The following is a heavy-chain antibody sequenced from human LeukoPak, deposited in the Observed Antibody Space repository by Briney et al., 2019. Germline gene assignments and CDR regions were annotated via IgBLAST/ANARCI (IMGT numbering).Heavy chain of an antibody. CDR3: ARDRHIAAAGYYFDY. CDR2: IADDGKDK. V-gene: IGHV3-30*03. Sequence: GGSLRLSCAASGFTFSSYNMNWVRQAPGKGLEWVAVIADDGKDKHYVESVKGRFTISRDNSKNTLYLQMNSLRVEDTAVYYCARDRHIAAAGYYFDYWGQGTLVTVSS. J-gene: IGHJ4*02. D-gene: IGHD6-25*01. CDR1: GFTFSSYN.